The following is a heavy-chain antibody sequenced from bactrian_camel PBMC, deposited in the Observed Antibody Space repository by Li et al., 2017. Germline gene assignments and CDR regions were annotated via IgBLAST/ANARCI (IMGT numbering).Heavy chain of an antibody. CDR3: ARTWALPTMLC. CDR2: FNNDGNP. CDR1: GYIANTYC. J-gene: IGHJ4*01. V-gene: IGHV3S53*01. Sequence: VQLVESGGGSVQAGGSLILSCTSSGYIANTYCLAWFRQAPGKEREGIAAFNNDGNPWYDDSVKGRFTISKDNAKTTMYLQMNSLKPEDTAVYYCARTWALPTMLCWGQGTQVTVS. D-gene: IGHD4*01.